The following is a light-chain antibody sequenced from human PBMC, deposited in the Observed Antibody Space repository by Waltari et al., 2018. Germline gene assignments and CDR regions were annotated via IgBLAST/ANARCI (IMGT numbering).Light chain of an antibody. V-gene: IGKV1-12*01. CDR3: QQTNSFPLT. Sequence: DIQMTQSPPSVSASVGDRVTITCRASQDISSWLAWYQQKPGRPTKVLIYDASTLQSGVPSRFSGSGSGTDFTLTISSLQPEDFATYYCQQTNSFPLTFGPGTKVDIK. CDR2: DAS. J-gene: IGKJ3*01. CDR1: QDISSW.